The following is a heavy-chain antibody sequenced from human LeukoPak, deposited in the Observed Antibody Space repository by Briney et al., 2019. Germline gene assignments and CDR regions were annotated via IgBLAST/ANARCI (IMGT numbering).Heavy chain of an antibody. J-gene: IGHJ4*02. D-gene: IGHD3-10*01. Sequence: GGSLRLSCAASGLTFSSYGMHWVRQAAGKGLEWVAFIRYDGSNKYYADSVKGRFTISRDNSKNTLYLQMNSLRAEDTAVYYCAKDNYYYGSGSFFVDYWGQGTLVTVSS. CDR3: AKDNYYYGSGSFFVDY. CDR1: GLTFSSYG. V-gene: IGHV3-30*02. CDR2: IRYDGSNK.